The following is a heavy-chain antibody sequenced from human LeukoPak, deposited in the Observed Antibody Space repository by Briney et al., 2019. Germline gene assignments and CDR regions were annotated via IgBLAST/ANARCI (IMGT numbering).Heavy chain of an antibody. D-gene: IGHD4-17*01. Sequence: GGSLRLSCAASGFTFSNYWMHWARQAPGKGMVWVSRINSDGSSTTSADSVKGRFTISRDNAKNTLYLQMNSLRAEDTAVYYCAKGGATVIDYWGQGTLVTVSS. CDR3: AKGGATVIDY. CDR2: INSDGSST. J-gene: IGHJ4*02. CDR1: GFTFSNYW. V-gene: IGHV3-74*01.